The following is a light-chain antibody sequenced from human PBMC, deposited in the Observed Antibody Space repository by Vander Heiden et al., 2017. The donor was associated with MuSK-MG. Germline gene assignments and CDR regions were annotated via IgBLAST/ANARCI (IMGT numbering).Light chain of an antibody. J-gene: IGKJ5*01. CDR2: DAS. V-gene: IGKV1-33*01. CDR1: QDISND. CDR3: QQYNNPPIT. Sequence: DLQLTQSPSSLSASVGDRVTITCQASQDISNDLTWYQQKPGKAPKLLIYDASNLETGVPSRFSGSGSGTEFTLTISSLQPEDIATYYCQQYNNPPITFGQGTRLEIK.